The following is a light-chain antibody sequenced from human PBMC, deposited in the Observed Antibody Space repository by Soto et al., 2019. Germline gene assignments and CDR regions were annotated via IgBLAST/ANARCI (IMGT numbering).Light chain of an antibody. CDR3: QQGHNWPLT. Sequence: EIVMTQSPATLSVSPGETATLSCRASQSISSELAWSQQKPGQPPRLLIYGASTRATGVPARFTGRGSGSDFTLTISGLQSEDFAVYYCQQGHNWPLTFGQGTRLEI. CDR2: GAS. J-gene: IGKJ2*01. CDR1: QSISSE. V-gene: IGKV3-15*01.